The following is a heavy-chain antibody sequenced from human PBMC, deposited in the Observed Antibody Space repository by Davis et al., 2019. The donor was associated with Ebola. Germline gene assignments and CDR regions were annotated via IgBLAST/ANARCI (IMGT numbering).Heavy chain of an antibody. CDR1: GYTFTGYY. V-gene: IGHV1-2*02. D-gene: IGHD3-3*01. Sequence: ASVKVSCKASGYTFTGYYMHWVRQAPGQGLEWMGWINPNSGGTNYAQKFQGRVTMTRDTSISTAYMELSRLRSDDTAVYYCARAGDFWSGLNWFDPWGQGTLVTVSS. CDR3: ARAGDFWSGLNWFDP. CDR2: INPNSGGT. J-gene: IGHJ5*02.